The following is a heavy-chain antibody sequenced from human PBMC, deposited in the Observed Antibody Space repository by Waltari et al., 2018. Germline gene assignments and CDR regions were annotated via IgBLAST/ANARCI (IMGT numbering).Heavy chain of an antibody. CDR3: TRDEA. CDR1: GFTFSDYW. J-gene: IGHJ5*02. Sequence: EVQLVESGGGLVQPGGPLSPSCAGSGFTFSDYWMRWVRQAPGKGLEWVANIKQDGSEKDYVDSVKGRFTISRDNAKKLLYLQMNSLRGEDTAVYYCTRDEAWGQGTLVTVSS. CDR2: IKQDGSEK. V-gene: IGHV3-7*01.